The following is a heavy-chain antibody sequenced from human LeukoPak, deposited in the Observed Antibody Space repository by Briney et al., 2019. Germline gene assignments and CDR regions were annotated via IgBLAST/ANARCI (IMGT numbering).Heavy chain of an antibody. J-gene: IGHJ4*02. Sequence: GRSLRLSCAASGFTFSSYAMHWVRQAPGKGLEWVAVISYDGSNKYYADSVKGRFTISRDNSKNTLYLQMNSLRAEDTAVYYCARAGDTYSSSPSDFDYWGQGTLVTVSS. D-gene: IGHD6-13*01. CDR3: ARAGDTYSSSPSDFDY. CDR1: GFTFSSYA. CDR2: ISYDGSNK. V-gene: IGHV3-30-3*01.